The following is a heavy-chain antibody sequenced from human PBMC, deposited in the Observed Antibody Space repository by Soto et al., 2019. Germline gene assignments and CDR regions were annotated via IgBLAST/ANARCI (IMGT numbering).Heavy chain of an antibody. CDR1: GEWFSGSY. CDR3: ARGLIVVVVAATRDTWFDT. Sequence: SYSLALTSAACGEWFSGSYWGGTRQTPGKGLEWIGEINHSGSTNYNPSLKSRVTISVDTSKNQFSLKLSSVTAADTSVYYCARGLIVVVVAATRDTWFDTWGQGTLVTVSS. V-gene: IGHV4-34*01. CDR2: INHSGST. D-gene: IGHD2-15*01. J-gene: IGHJ5*02.